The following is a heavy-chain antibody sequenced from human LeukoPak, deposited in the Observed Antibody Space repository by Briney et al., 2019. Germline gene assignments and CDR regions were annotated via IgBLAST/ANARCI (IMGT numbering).Heavy chain of an antibody. J-gene: IGHJ4*02. D-gene: IGHD1-26*01. CDR2: IYTSGST. CDR1: GDSISSYY. V-gene: IGHV4-4*07. CDR3: AAFLSGTYWYFDY. Sequence: PSGTLSLTCTVSGDSISSYYWSWIRLPAENWLEWIVHIYTSGSTNYYTSRSTDYNPSLKSRVTISLDRSKNQFSLKLSSVTAADTAVYYCAAFLSGTYWYFDYWGQGALVTVSS.